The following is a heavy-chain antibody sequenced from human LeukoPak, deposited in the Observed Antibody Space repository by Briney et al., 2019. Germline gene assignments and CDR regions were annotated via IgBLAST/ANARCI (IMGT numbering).Heavy chain of an antibody. J-gene: IGHJ4*02. CDR3: AKSYSSSWYSSQN. Sequence: GGSLRLSCAASGFTFSNFAMSWVRQAPGKGLEWVSAISPSSAYTYYADSVKGRFTISRDNSKNTLYLQMSTLRAEDTAVYYCAKSYSSSWYSSQNWGQGTLVTVSS. CDR2: ISPSSAYT. V-gene: IGHV3-23*01. D-gene: IGHD6-13*01. CDR1: GFTFSNFA.